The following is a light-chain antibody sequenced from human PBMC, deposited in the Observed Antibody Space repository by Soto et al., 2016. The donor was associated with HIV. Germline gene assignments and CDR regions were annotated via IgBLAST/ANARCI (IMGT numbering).Light chain of an antibody. J-gene: IGKJ2*01. CDR2: ASS. CDR1: QGIRND. Sequence: AIQMTQSPSSLSASVGDRVTITCRASQGIRNDLGWYQQKPGEAPKLLIYASSSLQSGVPSRFSGSGSGTDFTLTISSLQPEDFATYYCLQDYNYPFTFGQGTKLEIK. V-gene: IGKV1-6*01. CDR3: LQDYNYPFT.